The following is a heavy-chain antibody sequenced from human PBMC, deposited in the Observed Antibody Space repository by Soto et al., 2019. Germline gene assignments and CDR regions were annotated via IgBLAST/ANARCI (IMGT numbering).Heavy chain of an antibody. CDR2: INHSGST. Sequence: PSETLSLTCAVYGGSFSGYYWSWIRQPPGKGLEWIGEINHSGSTNYNPSLKSRVTISVDTSKNQFSLKLSSVTAADTAVYYCVRGRRTAMVTLYFDYWGQGTLVTVSS. CDR1: GGSFSGYY. V-gene: IGHV4-34*01. J-gene: IGHJ4*02. CDR3: VRGRRTAMVTLYFDY. D-gene: IGHD5-18*01.